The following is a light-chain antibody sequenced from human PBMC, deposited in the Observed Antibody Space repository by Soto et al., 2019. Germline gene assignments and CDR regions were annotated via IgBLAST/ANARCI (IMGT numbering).Light chain of an antibody. J-gene: IGKJ5*01. CDR3: QQRGDWPPIT. V-gene: IGKV3-15*01. Sequence: VMTQSPATLSVSPGERATLSCRASQSVSIKLAWYQQKPGQAPRLLIYDTSTRATGIPARFSGSGSGTEFTLTISSLQSEDFAVYYGQQRGDWPPITFGQGTRLEIK. CDR1: QSVSIK. CDR2: DTS.